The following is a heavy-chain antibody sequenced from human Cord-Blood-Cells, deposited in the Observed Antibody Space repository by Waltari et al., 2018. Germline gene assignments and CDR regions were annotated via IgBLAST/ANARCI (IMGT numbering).Heavy chain of an antibody. CDR3: ASGDTIFGVVIGHSYDY. CDR2: IIPIFGTA. V-gene: IGHV1-69*01. Sequence: QVQLVQSGAEVEKPGSSVKVSCKASGGTFSSYAISWVRQAPGQGLEWMGGIIPIFGTANYAQKFQGRVTITADESTSTAYMELSSLRSEDTAVYYCASGDTIFGVVIGHSYDYCGQGTLVTVSS. CDR1: GGTFSSYA. J-gene: IGHJ4*02. D-gene: IGHD3-3*01.